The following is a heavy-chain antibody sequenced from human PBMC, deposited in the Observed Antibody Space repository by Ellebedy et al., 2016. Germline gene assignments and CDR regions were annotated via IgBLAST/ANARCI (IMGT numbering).Heavy chain of an antibody. Sequence: ASVKVSXXASGYTFTSYGISWVRQAPGQGLEWMGWISAYNGNTNYAQKLQGRVTMTRDTSTSTVYMELSSLRSEDTAVYYCARGDLLITMVRGVNGDYWGQGTLVTVSS. J-gene: IGHJ4*02. D-gene: IGHD3-10*01. CDR3: ARGDLLITMVRGVNGDY. CDR2: ISAYNGNT. CDR1: GYTFTSYG. V-gene: IGHV1-18*01.